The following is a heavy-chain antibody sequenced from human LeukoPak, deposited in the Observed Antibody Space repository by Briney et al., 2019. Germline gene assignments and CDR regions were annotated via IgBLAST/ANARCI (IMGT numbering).Heavy chain of an antibody. D-gene: IGHD4-17*01. J-gene: IGHJ4*02. CDR3: ARRGSYGDYEVDY. CDR1: GGSFSGYY. CDR2: INHSGST. V-gene: IGHV4-34*01. Sequence: SETLSLTCAVYGGSFSGYYWSWIRQPPGKGLEWIGEINHSGSTNYNPSLKSRVTISVDTSKNQFSLKLSSVTAADTVVYYCARRGSYGDYEVDYWGQGTLVTVSS.